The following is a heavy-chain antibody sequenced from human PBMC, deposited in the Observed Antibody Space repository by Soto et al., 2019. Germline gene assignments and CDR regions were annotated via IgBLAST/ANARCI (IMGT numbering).Heavy chain of an antibody. J-gene: IGHJ4*02. CDR1: GFTVSSKY. D-gene: IGHD4-17*01. CDR2: ISSSSSYI. CDR3: AREDYRDHGGLDH. Sequence: PGGSLRLSCAASGFTVSSKYMNWVRQAPGKGLEWVSSISSSSSYIYYADSVKGRFTISRDNAKNSLYLQMNSLRAEDTALYYCAREDYRDHGGLDHWGQGTLVTVSS. V-gene: IGHV3-21*01.